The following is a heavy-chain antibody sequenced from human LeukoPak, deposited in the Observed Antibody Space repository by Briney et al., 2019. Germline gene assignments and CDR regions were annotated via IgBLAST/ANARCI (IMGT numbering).Heavy chain of an antibody. D-gene: IGHD4-23*01. V-gene: IGHV3-23*01. Sequence: AGGSLRLSCAASGFTFTNYAMTWVRQAPGKGLEWVSAVSGSGTRYYADSVKGRLTISRDNSKNTVYLQMNSLRAEDTAIYYCAKQNSPGTFDIWGQGTKVTVSS. J-gene: IGHJ3*02. CDR3: AKQNSPGTFDI. CDR2: VSGSGTR. CDR1: GFTFTNYA.